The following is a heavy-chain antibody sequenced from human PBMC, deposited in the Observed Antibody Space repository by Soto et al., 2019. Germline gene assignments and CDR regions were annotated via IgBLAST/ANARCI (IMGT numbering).Heavy chain of an antibody. V-gene: IGHV1-69*01. D-gene: IGHD6-19*01. CDR2: IIPIFGTA. CDR3: ARAYSSGGTYNWFDP. Sequence: QVQLVQSGAEVKKPGSSVKVSCKASGGTFSSYAISWVRQAPGQGLEWMGGIIPIFGTANYAQKFQGRVTITADESTSTAKMELSSLRAEDTAVYYCARAYSSGGTYNWFDPWGQGTLVTVSS. CDR1: GGTFSSYA. J-gene: IGHJ5*02.